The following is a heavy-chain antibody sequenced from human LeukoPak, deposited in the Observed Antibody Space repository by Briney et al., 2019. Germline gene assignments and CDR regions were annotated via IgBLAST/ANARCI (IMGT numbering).Heavy chain of an antibody. CDR1: GFTVSTNY. J-gene: IGHJ4*02. CDR2: IDSSSSTI. Sequence: PGGSLRLSCAASGFTVSTNYMSWVRQAPGKGLEWVSYIDSSSSTIYYADSVKGRFTISRDNAKNSLYLQMNSLRAEDTAVYYCASPFDYWGQGTLVTVSS. V-gene: IGHV3-48*01. CDR3: ASPFDY.